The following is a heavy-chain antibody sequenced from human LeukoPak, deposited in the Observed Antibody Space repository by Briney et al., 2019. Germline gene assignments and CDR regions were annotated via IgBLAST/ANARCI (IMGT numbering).Heavy chain of an antibody. Sequence: PGGSLRLSCAAAGFTFSSYAMHWVRQAPGKGLEWVAVISYDGSNKYYADSVKGRFTISRDNSKNTLYLQMNSLRAEDTAVYHCARGGEGELPNWFDPWGQGTLVTVSS. CDR1: GFTFSSYA. J-gene: IGHJ5*02. CDR2: ISYDGSNK. V-gene: IGHV3-30-3*01. D-gene: IGHD1-26*01. CDR3: ARGGEGELPNWFDP.